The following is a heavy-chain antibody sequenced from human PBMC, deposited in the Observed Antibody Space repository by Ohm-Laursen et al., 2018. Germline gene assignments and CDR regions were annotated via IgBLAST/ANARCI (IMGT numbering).Heavy chain of an antibody. CDR1: GFTFCNYA. J-gene: IGHJ6*02. Sequence: SLRLSCAASGFTFCNYAMHWVRQAPGTGLEWVATINWNSGDIGYGDSVKGRFTISRDNARSSLDLQMNSLRVEDTALYYCAKDLLAAPDYYGMDVWGQGTTVTVSS. CDR2: INWNSGDI. CDR3: AKDLLAAPDYYGMDV. V-gene: IGHV3-9*01. D-gene: IGHD6-13*01.